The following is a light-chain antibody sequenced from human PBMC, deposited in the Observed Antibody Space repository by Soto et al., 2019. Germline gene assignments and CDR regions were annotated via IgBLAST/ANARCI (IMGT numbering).Light chain of an antibody. Sequence: DIQMTQSPSPLSASVGDRVTITCRASRGISSWMAWYQQKPGQAPKLLIYDACSLESGVPSRFSGSGSGTEFALTISSLQPDDLETDDCQQYNSYSMYTFGQGTKLEIK. V-gene: IGKV1-5*01. CDR2: DAC. J-gene: IGKJ2*01. CDR1: RGISSW. CDR3: QQYNSYSMYT.